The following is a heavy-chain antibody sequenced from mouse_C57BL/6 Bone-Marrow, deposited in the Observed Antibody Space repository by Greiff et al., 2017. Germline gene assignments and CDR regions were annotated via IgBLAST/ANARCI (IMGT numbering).Heavy chain of an antibody. D-gene: IGHD4-1*01. CDR3: ASQTGSFAY. CDR2: ISSGGSYT. CDR1: GFTFSSYG. V-gene: IGHV5-6*01. J-gene: IGHJ3*01. Sequence: EVMLVESGGELVKPGGSLKLSCAASGFTFSSYGMSWVRQTPDKRLEWVATISSGGSYTYYPDSVKGRFTISRDNAKNTLYLQRSSLKSEDTAMYYCASQTGSFAYWGKGTLVTVSA.